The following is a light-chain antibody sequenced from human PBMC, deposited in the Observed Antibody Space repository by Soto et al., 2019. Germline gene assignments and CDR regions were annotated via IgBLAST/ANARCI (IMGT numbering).Light chain of an antibody. CDR3: QQRHMWPIT. Sequence: VSTQSPVTLSLSPGERATLSCRARQSFRGLLAWYQQKPGQAPRLLIYDAYNRATGIPPRFSGSGSGTDFTLTISSLEPEDSAVYYCQQRHMWPITFGQGTRLAI. CDR2: DAY. J-gene: IGKJ5*01. V-gene: IGKV3-11*01. CDR1: QSFRGL.